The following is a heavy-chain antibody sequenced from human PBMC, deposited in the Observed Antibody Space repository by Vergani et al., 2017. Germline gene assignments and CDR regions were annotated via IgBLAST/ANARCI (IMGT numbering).Heavy chain of an antibody. CDR2: IYPGDSDT. Sequence: EVQLVQSGAEVKKPGESLKISCKGSGYSFTSYWIGWVRQMPGKGLEWMGIIYPGDSDTRYSPSFQGQVTIPADKSISTAYLQWSSLKASDTAMYYCARPRRSDVMADAFDIWGQGTMVTVSS. J-gene: IGHJ3*02. D-gene: IGHD3-16*01. CDR3: ARPRRSDVMADAFDI. V-gene: IGHV5-51*03. CDR1: GYSFTSYW.